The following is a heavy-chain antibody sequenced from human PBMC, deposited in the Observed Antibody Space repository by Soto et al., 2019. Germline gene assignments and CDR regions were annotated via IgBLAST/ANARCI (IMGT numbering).Heavy chain of an antibody. CDR1: GYTFTSYG. D-gene: IGHD3-3*01. V-gene: IGHV1-18*01. CDR2: ISAYNGNT. CDR3: ARDYDFWSGYSSDYYYYMGV. J-gene: IGHJ6*03. Sequence: ASVKVSCKASGYTFTSYGISWVRQAPGQGLEWMGWISAYNGNTNYAQKLQGRVTMTTDTSTSTAYMELRSLRSDDTAVYYCARDYDFWSGYSSDYYYYMGVWGKGTTVTV.